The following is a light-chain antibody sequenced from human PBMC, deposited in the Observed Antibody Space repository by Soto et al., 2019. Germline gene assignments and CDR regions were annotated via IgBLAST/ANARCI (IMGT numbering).Light chain of an antibody. CDR1: QDVTTN. Sequence: TQFPATLSASPGGGATLSCRAAQDVTTNFAWYQLKRGQPPRLLIYGASSRATGIPDRVSGSGSGTDFTLTISRLEPEDFAVYYCQQYGSSPITFGQGTRLEIK. CDR2: GAS. V-gene: IGKV3-20*01. CDR3: QQYGSSPIT. J-gene: IGKJ5*01.